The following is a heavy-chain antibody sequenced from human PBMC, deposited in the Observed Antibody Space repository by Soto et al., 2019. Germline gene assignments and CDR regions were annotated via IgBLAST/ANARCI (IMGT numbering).Heavy chain of an antibody. CDR1: GFTFSSYA. V-gene: IGHV3-23*01. CDR2: ISGSGGST. D-gene: IGHD3-22*01. Sequence: PGGSLSLSCSASGFTFSSYAMSWVRQAPGKGLEWVSAISGSGGSTYYADSVKGRFTISRDNSKNTLYLQMNSLRAEDTAVYYCAKAPDRYYYDSSGYYSVFDYWGQGTLVPSPQ. CDR3: AKAPDRYYYDSSGYYSVFDY. J-gene: IGHJ4*02.